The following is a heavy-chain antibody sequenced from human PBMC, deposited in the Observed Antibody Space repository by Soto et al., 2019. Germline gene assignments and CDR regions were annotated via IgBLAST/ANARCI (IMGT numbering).Heavy chain of an antibody. V-gene: IGHV4-59*01. CDR1: GGSIGNYY. CDR2: IYYSGST. D-gene: IGHD3-22*01. Sequence: SETLSLTCTVSGGSIGNYYWSWIRQPPGKGLEWIAAIYYSGSTNYNDSLKSRVTISVDSSKNQFSLKLSSVTAADTAVYYCARTYDGSGPNSGGYAFDIWGQGTMVTVSS. CDR3: ARTYDGSGPNSGGYAFDI. J-gene: IGHJ3*02.